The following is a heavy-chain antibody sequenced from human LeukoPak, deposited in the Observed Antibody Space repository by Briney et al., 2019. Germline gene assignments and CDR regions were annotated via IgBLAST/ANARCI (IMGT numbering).Heavy chain of an antibody. CDR3: ARDPYLGPFDY. CDR1: GFTLSSYW. CDR2: IKSDGNST. Sequence: GGSLRLSCAASGFTLSSYWMHWVRQAPGKGLVWVSRIKSDGNSTSYADSVKGRFTISRDNAKNTLYLQMNSLRAEDTAVYYCARDPYLGPFDYWGQGTLVTVSS. J-gene: IGHJ4*02. V-gene: IGHV3-74*01. D-gene: IGHD3-3*01.